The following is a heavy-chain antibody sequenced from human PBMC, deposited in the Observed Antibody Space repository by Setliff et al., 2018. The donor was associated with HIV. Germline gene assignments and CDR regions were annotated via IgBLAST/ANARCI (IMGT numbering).Heavy chain of an antibody. CDR3: TRNTWGWFDP. Sequence: GASVKVSCKASGYTFSSYDINWVRRASGQGLEWMGWTNPNTGDTGYAQKFQGRVTVTRNSSISTAYMELSSLRSEDTAVYYCTRNTWGWFDPWGQGTLVTVSS. J-gene: IGHJ5*02. D-gene: IGHD7-27*01. CDR2: TNPNTGDT. V-gene: IGHV1-8*02. CDR1: GYTFSSYD.